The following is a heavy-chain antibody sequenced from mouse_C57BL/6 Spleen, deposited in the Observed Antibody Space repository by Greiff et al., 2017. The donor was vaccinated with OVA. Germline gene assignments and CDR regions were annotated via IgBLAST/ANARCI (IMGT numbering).Heavy chain of an antibody. CDR1: GFSLTSYG. J-gene: IGHJ2*01. V-gene: IGHV2-5*01. CDR3: AKTGDYDAGYYFDY. Sequence: QVQLQQSGPGLVQPSQSLSITCTVSGFSLTSYGVPWFRRPPGKGLGWLGVIWRGGSTDYNAAFMSRLSITKDNSKSQVFFKMNSLQADDTAIYYCAKTGDYDAGYYFDYWGQGTTLTVSS. CDR2: IWRGGST. D-gene: IGHD2-4*01.